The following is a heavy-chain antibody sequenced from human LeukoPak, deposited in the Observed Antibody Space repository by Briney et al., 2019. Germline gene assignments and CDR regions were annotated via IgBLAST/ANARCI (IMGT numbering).Heavy chain of an antibody. Sequence: GGSLRLSCAASGFTFSSYAMSWVCQAPGKGLGWVSAISGIGGSTYYSDSVKGRFTISRDNSKNTLYLQMNSLRAEDTAVYYCAKDLPGSRYYYYGMDVWGQGTTVTVSS. V-gene: IGHV3-23*01. CDR3: AKDLPGSRYYYYGMDV. CDR2: ISGIGGST. CDR1: GFTFSSYA. D-gene: IGHD6-13*01. J-gene: IGHJ6*02.